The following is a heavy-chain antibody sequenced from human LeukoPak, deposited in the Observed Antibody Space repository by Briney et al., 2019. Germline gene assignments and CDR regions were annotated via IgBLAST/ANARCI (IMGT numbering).Heavy chain of an antibody. D-gene: IGHD5-18*01. J-gene: IGHJ4*02. Sequence: PGGSLRLSCAASGFTFSSYAMSWVRQAPGKGLEWVSAISGSGGSTYYADSVKGRFTISRDNSKNTLYLQMNSLRAEDTAVYYCARDRLGTAMEYYFDYWGQGTLVTVSS. CDR2: ISGSGGST. V-gene: IGHV3-23*01. CDR3: ARDRLGTAMEYYFDY. CDR1: GFTFSSYA.